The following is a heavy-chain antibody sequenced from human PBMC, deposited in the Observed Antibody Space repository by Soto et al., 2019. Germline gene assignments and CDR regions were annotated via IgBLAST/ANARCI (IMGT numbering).Heavy chain of an antibody. Sequence: QVQRVQSGAEIKKPGSSVKVSGQSSGGTLTTYALNGVRQAPGQGPEWMGDISPMFGAANYAPKFQGRVTITADESTGTSYMQLSSLTSEDTALYFCAREVQVHTPAFVYWGQGTLVTVSS. D-gene: IGHD3-10*01. J-gene: IGHJ4*02. CDR2: ISPMFGAA. V-gene: IGHV1-69*19. CDR1: GGTLTTYA. CDR3: AREVQVHTPAFVY.